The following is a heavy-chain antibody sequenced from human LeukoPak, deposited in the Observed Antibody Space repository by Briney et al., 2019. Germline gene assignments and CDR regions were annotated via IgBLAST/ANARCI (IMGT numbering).Heavy chain of an antibody. V-gene: IGHV4-39*07. Sequence: SETLSLTCTISGDSIGRINYYWGWIRQPPGKGLEWIVSMSYSGHTYYNPSLKSRVTTSIDTSKNQLSLNLKSVTAADTAVYYCARLQFLSGGYYAFDSWGQGSQVSVSS. CDR2: MSYSGHT. CDR1: GDSIGRINYY. J-gene: IGHJ4*02. CDR3: ARLQFLSGGYYAFDS. D-gene: IGHD3-3*01.